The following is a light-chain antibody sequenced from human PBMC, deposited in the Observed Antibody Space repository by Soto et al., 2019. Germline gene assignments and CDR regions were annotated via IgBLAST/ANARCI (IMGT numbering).Light chain of an antibody. Sequence: QSALTQPRSVSGSPGQSVPISCTGTRSDVGGYNFVSWYQQHPGKAPKFMIYDVSKRPSGVPDRFSGSKSGNTASLTISGLQAEDGADYYCCSYAGSYTVVFGGGTKVTVL. V-gene: IGLV2-11*01. CDR2: DVS. CDR1: RSDVGGYNF. CDR3: CSYAGSYTVV. J-gene: IGLJ2*01.